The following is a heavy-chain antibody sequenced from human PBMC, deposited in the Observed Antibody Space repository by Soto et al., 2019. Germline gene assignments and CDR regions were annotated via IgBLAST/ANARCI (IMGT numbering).Heavy chain of an antibody. Sequence: QVQLQQWGAGLLKPSETLSLTCAVYGGTFSGYFWSWIRQSPGKGLQWIGEINHSAATNHNPSLKSRVIMSVDTSKNQCSLQLTSVSAADTAVYFCARGGGYCGGGSCYDDYWGQGTLVTVSS. D-gene: IGHD2-15*01. V-gene: IGHV4-34*01. CDR3: ARGGGYCGGGSCYDDY. CDR2: INHSAAT. CDR1: GGTFSGYF. J-gene: IGHJ4*02.